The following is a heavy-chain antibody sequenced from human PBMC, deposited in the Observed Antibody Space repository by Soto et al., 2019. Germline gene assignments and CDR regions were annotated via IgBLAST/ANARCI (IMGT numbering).Heavy chain of an antibody. CDR3: ARGYSGYDRYYYYYYMDV. Sequence: SETLSLTCTVSGGSISSYYWSWIRQPPGKGLEWIGYIYYSGSTNYNPSLKSRVTISVDTSKNQFSLKLSSVTAADTAVYYCARGYSGYDRYYYYYYMDVWGKGTTVTVSS. D-gene: IGHD5-12*01. CDR2: IYYSGST. CDR1: GGSISSYY. J-gene: IGHJ6*03. V-gene: IGHV4-59*01.